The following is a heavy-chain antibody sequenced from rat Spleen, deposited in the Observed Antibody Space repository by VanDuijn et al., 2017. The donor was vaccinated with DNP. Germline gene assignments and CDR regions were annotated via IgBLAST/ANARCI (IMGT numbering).Heavy chain of an antibody. CDR3: AGRPPPTRGPFDY. Sequence: EVQLVESGGGLVQPGNSLKLSCAASGITFSDHNMAWVRQAPKKGLEWVATISYDGSNTYYRDSVKGRFIISRNNARSTLYLQMDSLRSDDTATYYCAGRPPPTRGPFDYWGQGVMVTVSS. D-gene: IGHD1-4*01. J-gene: IGHJ2*01. V-gene: IGHV5-7*01. CDR2: ISYDGSNT. CDR1: GITFSDHN.